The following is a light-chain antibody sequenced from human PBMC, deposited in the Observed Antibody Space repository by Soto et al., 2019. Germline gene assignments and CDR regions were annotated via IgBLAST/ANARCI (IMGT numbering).Light chain of an antibody. CDR1: QTISTY. CDR2: AAS. Sequence: DIQMTQSPSSLSASVGDRVTITCRASQTISTYLNWYQQKPGKAPKLLIYAASSLQSGVPSRFSGSGYGTDFTLNISSLQPEDFATYYCQQSYSTRYTFGQGTKLEIK. V-gene: IGKV1-39*01. CDR3: QQSYSTRYT. J-gene: IGKJ2*01.